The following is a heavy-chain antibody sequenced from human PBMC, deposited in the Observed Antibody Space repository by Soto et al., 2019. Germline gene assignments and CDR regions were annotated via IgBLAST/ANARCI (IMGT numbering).Heavy chain of an antibody. CDR1: CGSISSSSYY. D-gene: IGHD2-15*01. CDR2: IFYSGST. J-gene: IGHJ6*02. CDR3: ARHLTYCSAGSCYSDFPYYGMDV. Sequence: PSVTLSLTCTVACGSISSSSYYCGWIRQPPGKGLEWIGSIFYSGSTYYNPSLKSRVTISVDTSKNQFSLKLSSVTAADTAVYYCARHLTYCSAGSCYSDFPYYGMDVWGQGTTVTVSS. V-gene: IGHV4-39*01.